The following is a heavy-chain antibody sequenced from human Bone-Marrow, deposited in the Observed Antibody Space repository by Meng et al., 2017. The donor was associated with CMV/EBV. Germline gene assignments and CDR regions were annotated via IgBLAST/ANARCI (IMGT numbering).Heavy chain of an antibody. CDR3: ARDPEADYSAFDI. Sequence: SQTLSLTCAISGDGVSSNSAAWNWIRQSPSRGLELLGRTYYRSKWYNDYAVSVKSRITINPDTPKNQFSLQLNSMTHEDTAVYYCARDPEADYSAFDIWGQGTMVTVSS. J-gene: IGHJ3*02. CDR1: GDGVSSNSAA. V-gene: IGHV6-1*01. D-gene: IGHD2-21*01. CDR2: TYYRSKWYN.